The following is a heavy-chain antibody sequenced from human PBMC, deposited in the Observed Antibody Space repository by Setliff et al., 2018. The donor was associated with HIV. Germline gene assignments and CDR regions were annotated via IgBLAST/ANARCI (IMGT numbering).Heavy chain of an antibody. CDR3: ATSLITVTPGAFDI. V-gene: IGHV4-39*07. D-gene: IGHD4-4*01. Sequence: SETLSLTCAVSGGSISSSTYYWGWIRQPPGMGLEWIASIYHNGNTYYNPSLKSPVTMSVDTSKNQFSLKLSSVTAADTAVYYCATSLITVTPGAFDIWGQGTMVTVSS. J-gene: IGHJ3*02. CDR2: IYHNGNT. CDR1: GGSISSSTYY.